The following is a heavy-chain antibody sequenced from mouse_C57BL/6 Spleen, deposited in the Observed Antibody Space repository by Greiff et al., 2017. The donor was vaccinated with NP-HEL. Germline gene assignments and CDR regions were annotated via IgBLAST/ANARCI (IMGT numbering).Heavy chain of an antibody. CDR2: IDPSGSYT. CDR1: GYTFTSYW. V-gene: IGHV1-50*01. CDR3: ARVYDYDVDY. J-gene: IGHJ2*01. D-gene: IGHD2-4*01. Sequence: QVQLQQPGAELVKPGASVKLSCKASGYTFTSYWMQWVKQRPGQGLEWIGEIDPSGSYTNYNQKVKGKATFTVDTSSSTAYMQHSSLTSEDSAVYYCARVYDYDVDYWGQGTTLTVSS.